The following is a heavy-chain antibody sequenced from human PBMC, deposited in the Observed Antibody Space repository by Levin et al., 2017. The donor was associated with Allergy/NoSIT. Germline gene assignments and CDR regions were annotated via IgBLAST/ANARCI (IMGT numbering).Heavy chain of an antibody. D-gene: IGHD3-10*01. J-gene: IGHJ6*04. CDR2: IYYSGST. V-gene: IGHV4-39*01. Sequence: PSETLSLTCTVSGGSISSSSSYWGWIRQPPGKGLEWIGSIYYSGSTYYNPSLKSRVTISVDTSKNQFSLKLSSVTAADTAVYYCARHHYYYTPPGRVDVWGKGTTVTVSS. CDR1: GGSISSSSSY. CDR3: ARHHYYYTPPGRVDV.